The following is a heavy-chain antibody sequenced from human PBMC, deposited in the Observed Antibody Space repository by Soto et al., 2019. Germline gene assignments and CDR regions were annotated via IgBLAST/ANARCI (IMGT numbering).Heavy chain of an antibody. V-gene: IGHV4-31*03. D-gene: IGHD4-17*01. Sequence: QVQLQESGPGLVKPSQTLSLTCTVSGASINGGGYYWSWIRQHPGKGLEWIGSIYYSGNTYYSPSLKSRVTISXXPXKXPFSLRLTSVTAADTAVYYCARDPSYGDYSYYGMDVWGQGTTVTVSS. CDR2: IYYSGNT. J-gene: IGHJ6*02. CDR1: GASINGGGYY. CDR3: ARDPSYGDYSYYGMDV.